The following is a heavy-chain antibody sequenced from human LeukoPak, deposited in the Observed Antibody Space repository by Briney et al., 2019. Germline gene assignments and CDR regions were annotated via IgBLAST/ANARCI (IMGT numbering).Heavy chain of an antibody. CDR1: GGSISSYY. J-gene: IGHJ4*02. V-gene: IGHV4-59*08. CDR3: ARPGTFGELWY. D-gene: IGHD3-10*01. Sequence: PSETLSLTCTVSGGSISSYYWSWIRQPPGKGLEWIGYIYYSGSTNYNPSLKSRVTISADTSKNQFSLKLSSVTAADTAVYYCARPGTFGELWYWGQGTLVTVSS. CDR2: IYYSGST.